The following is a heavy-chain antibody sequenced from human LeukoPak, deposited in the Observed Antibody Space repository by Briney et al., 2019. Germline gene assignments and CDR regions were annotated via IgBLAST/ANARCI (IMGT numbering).Heavy chain of an antibody. CDR3: AIGKDYDILTGSVPFDY. Sequence: PSETLSLTCTVSGGSISSSSYYWGWIRQPPGKGLEWIGSIYYSGSTYYNPSLKSRVTISVDTSKNQFSLKLSSVTAADTAVYYCAIGKDYDILTGSVPFDYWGQGTLVTVSS. V-gene: IGHV4-39*07. CDR2: IYYSGST. J-gene: IGHJ4*02. D-gene: IGHD3-9*01. CDR1: GGSISSSSYY.